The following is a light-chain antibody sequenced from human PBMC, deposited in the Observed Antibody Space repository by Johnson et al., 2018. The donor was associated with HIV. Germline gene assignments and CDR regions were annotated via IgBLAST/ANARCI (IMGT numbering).Light chain of an antibody. CDR1: SSNIGNNY. V-gene: IGLV1-51*02. Sequence: QSVLTQPPSVSAAPGQKVTISCSGSSSNIGNNYVSWYQQLPGTAPKLLIYQNNKRPSGIPDRFSGSKSGPSATMGLTGLHAGDEPEYYCGTWDSSLGSYCFGTGTKVTVL. CDR2: QNN. J-gene: IGLJ1*01. CDR3: GTWDSSLGSYC.